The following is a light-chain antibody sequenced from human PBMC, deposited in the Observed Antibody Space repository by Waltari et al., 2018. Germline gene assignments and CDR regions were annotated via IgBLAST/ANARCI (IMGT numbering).Light chain of an antibody. V-gene: IGKV3-20*01. CDR3: QQYGSSPKT. J-gene: IGKJ1*01. CDR1: QGVSGSY. Sequence: CGASQGVSGSYLAWYQQKPGQAPRLLIYGASSRATGIPDRFSGSGSGTDFTLTISRLEPEDFAVYYCQQYGSSPKTFGQGTKVEIK. CDR2: GAS.